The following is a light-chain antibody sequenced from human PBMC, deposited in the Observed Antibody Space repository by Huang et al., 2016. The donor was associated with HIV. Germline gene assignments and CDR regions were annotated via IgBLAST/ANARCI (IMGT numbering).Light chain of an antibody. CDR1: QNIING. CDR3: QQYNHWPPTT. Sequence: EVVMTQSPATLSVSPGERASLSCRASQNIINGLAWYQQSPGQAPRLLIFDASTRATGIPARFSGIGSGTDFTLTISSLQSEDFAVYYCQQYNHWPPTTFGQGTTVDMK. J-gene: IGKJ1*01. CDR2: DAS. V-gene: IGKV3-15*01.